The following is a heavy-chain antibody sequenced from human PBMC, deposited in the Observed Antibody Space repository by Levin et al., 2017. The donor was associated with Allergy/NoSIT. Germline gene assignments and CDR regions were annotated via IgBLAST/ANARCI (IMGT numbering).Heavy chain of an antibody. CDR1: GGSFSGYY. Sequence: KSSETLSLTCAVYGGSFSGYYWSWIRQPPGKGLEWIGEINHSGSTNYNPSLKSRVTISVDTSKNQFSLKLSSVTAADTAVYYCARGPLYYDFWSGYLMGGAYGMDGWGQGTTVTVSS. CDR2: INHSGST. CDR3: ARGPLYYDFWSGYLMGGAYGMDG. V-gene: IGHV4-34*01. J-gene: IGHJ6*02. D-gene: IGHD3-3*01.